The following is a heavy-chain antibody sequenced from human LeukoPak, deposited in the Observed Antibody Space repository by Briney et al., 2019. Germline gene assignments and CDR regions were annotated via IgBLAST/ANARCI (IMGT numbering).Heavy chain of an antibody. CDR2: ISSSGNT. CDR3: VKGRISEDGLDF. D-gene: IGHD6-13*01. J-gene: IGHJ4*02. CDR1: GFTFSRSA. V-gene: IGHV3-23*01. Sequence: PGGSLRLSCAASGFTFSRSAMTWVRQTPGKGLDWVSSISSSGNTYYADSVKGRFTISRANSKNMLYLQMNSLRAEDTAVYYCVKGRISEDGLDFWSQGTLVTVSS.